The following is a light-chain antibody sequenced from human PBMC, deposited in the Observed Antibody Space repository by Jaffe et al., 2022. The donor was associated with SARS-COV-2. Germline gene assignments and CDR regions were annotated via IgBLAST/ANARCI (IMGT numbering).Light chain of an antibody. CDR1: QGLVYSDGNIY. CDR3: MQASHWPHS. CDR2: EVS. J-gene: IGKJ2*03. V-gene: IGKV2-30*01. Sequence: DVVMTQSPLSLPVTLGQPASISCRSSQGLVYSDGNIYLSWFQLRPGQSPRRLIYEVSNRDSGVPDRFSGSGSGTDFTLKVTRVEAEDVGFYYCMQASHWPHSFGQGTKLEIK.